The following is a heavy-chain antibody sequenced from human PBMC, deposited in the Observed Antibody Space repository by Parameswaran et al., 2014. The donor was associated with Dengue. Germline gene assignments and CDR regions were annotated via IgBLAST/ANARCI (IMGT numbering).Heavy chain of an antibody. CDR2: IYYSGST. J-gene: IGHJ3*02. D-gene: IGHD7-27*01. CDR3: ARGANWGWPDAFDI. CDR1: GGSVSSGSYY. V-gene: IGHV4-61*10. Sequence: ASETLSLTCTVSGGSVSSGSYYWSWIRQPAGKGLEWIGYIYYSGSTNYNPSLKSRVTISVDTSKNQFSLKLSSVTAADTAVYYCARGANWGWPDAFDIWGQGTMVTVSS.